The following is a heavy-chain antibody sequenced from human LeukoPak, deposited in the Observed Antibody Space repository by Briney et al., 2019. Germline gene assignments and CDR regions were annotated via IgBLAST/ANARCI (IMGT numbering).Heavy chain of an antibody. Sequence: PGRSLRLSCAASGFTFSSYGMHWVHQAPGKGLEWVAVISYDGSNKYYADSVKGRFTISRDNSKNTLYLQMNSLRAEDTAVYYCAKAVLLWFGESENYGMDVWGQGTTVTVSS. V-gene: IGHV3-30*18. J-gene: IGHJ6*02. CDR2: ISYDGSNK. D-gene: IGHD3-10*01. CDR1: GFTFSSYG. CDR3: AKAVLLWFGESENYGMDV.